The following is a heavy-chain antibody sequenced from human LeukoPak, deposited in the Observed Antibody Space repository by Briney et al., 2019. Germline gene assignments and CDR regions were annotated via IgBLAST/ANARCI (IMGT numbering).Heavy chain of an antibody. CDR1: GFTFSTLG. J-gene: IGHJ4*02. V-gene: IGHV3-30*18. D-gene: IGHD4-17*01. CDR2: ISYEGSIK. Sequence: PGGSLRLSCAASGFTFSTLGMHWVRQAPGKGLEWVAVISYEGSIKYYADSVKGRFTISRDNSKNTLYLQMDRLRPEDTAVYYCANYKAPTVTLFDYWGQGTLVTVSS. CDR3: ANYKAPTVTLFDY.